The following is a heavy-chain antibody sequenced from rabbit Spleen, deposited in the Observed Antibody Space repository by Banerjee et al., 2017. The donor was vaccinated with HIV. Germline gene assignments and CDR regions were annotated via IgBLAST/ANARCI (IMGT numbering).Heavy chain of an antibody. CDR1: GFSFSSGYY. CDR3: AREKSGIVGYDL. J-gene: IGHJ6*01. V-gene: IGHV1S45*01. CDR2: IYAGSSGST. Sequence: QEQLVESGGGLVKPGASLTLTCKASGFSFSSGYYMSWVRQAPGKGLEWIACIYAGSSGSTYYASWAKGRFTISKTSSTTVTLQMTSLTAADTATYFCAREKSGIVGYDLWGPGTLVTVS. D-gene: IGHD6-1*01.